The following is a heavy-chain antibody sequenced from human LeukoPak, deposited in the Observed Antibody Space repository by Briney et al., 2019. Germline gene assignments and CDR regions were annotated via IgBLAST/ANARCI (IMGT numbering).Heavy chain of an antibody. CDR3: AADPYYYGSGSYYGYNWFDP. CDR1: GFTFTSSA. D-gene: IGHD3-10*01. Sequence: SVKVSCKASGFTFTSSAVQWVRQARGQRLEWIGWIVVGSGNTNYAQKFQERVTITRDMSTSTAYMELSSLRSEGTAVYYCAADPYYYGSGSYYGYNWFDPWGQGTLVTVSS. V-gene: IGHV1-58*01. J-gene: IGHJ5*02. CDR2: IVVGSGNT.